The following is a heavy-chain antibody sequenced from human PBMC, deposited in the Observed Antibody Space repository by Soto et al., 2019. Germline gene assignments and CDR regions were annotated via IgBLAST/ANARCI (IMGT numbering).Heavy chain of an antibody. V-gene: IGHV3-66*01. D-gene: IGHD3-16*01. CDR2: IYSGDNT. J-gene: IGHJ4*02. CDR1: GFTVSSNY. CDR3: ASPGLGY. Sequence: EVQLVESGGGLVQPGGFLRLSCAASGFTVSSNYMSWVRQAPGKGLERVSLIYSGDNTNYADSVKGRFTISRDNSKNTLYLQMNRLRAEDTAVYYCASPGLGYWGQGTLVTVSS.